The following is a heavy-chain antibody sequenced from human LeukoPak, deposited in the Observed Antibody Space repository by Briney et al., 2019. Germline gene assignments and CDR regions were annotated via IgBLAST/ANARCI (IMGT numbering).Heavy chain of an antibody. CDR2: IYYTGST. CDR1: GGAITNYY. CDR3: VRRGSWGEPRPFDY. J-gene: IGHJ4*02. V-gene: IGHV4-59*01. Sequence: SETLSLTCGVSGGAITNYYWNWIRQAPGKGLEWLGYIYYTGSTTYNPSVKSRITISLDTSKKQISLKLRSVTAADTAVYYCVRRGSWGEPRPFDYWGQGSLVTVSS. D-gene: IGHD3-16*01.